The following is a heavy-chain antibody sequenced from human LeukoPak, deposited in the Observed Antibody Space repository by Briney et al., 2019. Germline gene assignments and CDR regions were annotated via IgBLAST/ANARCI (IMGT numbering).Heavy chain of an antibody. J-gene: IGHJ5*02. CDR1: GVSFSGYY. Sequence: SETLSLTCAVYGVSFSGYYWSWIRQPPGKGLEWIGEINHSGSTNYNPSLKSRVTISVDTSKNQFSLKLSSVTAADTAVYYCARRYYDFWSGYLCWFDPWGQGTLVTVSS. CDR2: INHSGST. V-gene: IGHV4-34*01. CDR3: ARRYYDFWSGYLCWFDP. D-gene: IGHD3-3*01.